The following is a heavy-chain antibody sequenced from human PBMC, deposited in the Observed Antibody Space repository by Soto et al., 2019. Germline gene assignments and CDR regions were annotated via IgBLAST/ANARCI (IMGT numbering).Heavy chain of an antibody. CDR3: AKRVSRYDYIWGSYRHNWFDP. D-gene: IGHD3-16*02. Sequence: EVQLVESGGGLVQPGRSLRLSCAASGFTFDDYAMHWVRQAPGKGLEWVSGISWNSGSIGYADSVKGRFTISRDNAKNPRDLQMNSLGAEDTALYYCAKRVSRYDYIWGSYRHNWFDPWGQGTLVTVSS. V-gene: IGHV3-9*01. CDR1: GFTFDDYA. J-gene: IGHJ5*02. CDR2: ISWNSGSI.